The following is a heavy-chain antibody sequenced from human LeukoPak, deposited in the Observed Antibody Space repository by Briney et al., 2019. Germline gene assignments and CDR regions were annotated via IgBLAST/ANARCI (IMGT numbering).Heavy chain of an antibody. D-gene: IGHD2-21*01. V-gene: IGHV3-48*01. J-gene: IGHJ4*02. CDR2: ISRSLDTK. Sequence: GGSLRLSCAGSGFTFRTAGMDWVRQAPGKGLEWISHISRSLDTKHYADSVKGRFTISRDNSKNTLYLQMNSLRAEDTAVYYCAKDPCGGDCYSVDYWGQGTLATVSS. CDR3: AKDPCGGDCYSVDY. CDR1: GFTFRTAG.